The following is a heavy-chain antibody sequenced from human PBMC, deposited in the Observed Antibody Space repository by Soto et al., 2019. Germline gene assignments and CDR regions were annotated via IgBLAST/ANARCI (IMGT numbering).Heavy chain of an antibody. CDR2: IIPILGIA. Sequence: QVQLVQSGAEVKKPGSSVNVSCKASGGTFSSYTISWVRQAPGQGLEWMGRIIPILGIANYAQKFQGRVTITADKSTSTAYMELSSLRSEDTAVYYCARDPQLEWLGYWGQGTLVTVSS. J-gene: IGHJ4*02. CDR1: GGTFSSYT. D-gene: IGHD1-1*01. CDR3: ARDPQLEWLGY. V-gene: IGHV1-69*08.